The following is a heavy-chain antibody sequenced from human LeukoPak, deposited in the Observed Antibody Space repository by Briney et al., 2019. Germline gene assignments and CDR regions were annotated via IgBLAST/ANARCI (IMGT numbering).Heavy chain of an antibody. V-gene: IGHV3-23*01. CDR3: AKQRGYSSSSGRGYFDY. Sequence: PGGSLRLSRAASGFTFSSYAMSWVRQAPGKGLEWVSAISGSGGSTYYADSVKGRFTISRDNSKNTLYLQMNSLRAEDTAVYYCAKQRGYSSSSGRGYFDYWGQGTLVTVSS. CDR1: GFTFSSYA. D-gene: IGHD6-6*01. CDR2: ISGSGGST. J-gene: IGHJ4*02.